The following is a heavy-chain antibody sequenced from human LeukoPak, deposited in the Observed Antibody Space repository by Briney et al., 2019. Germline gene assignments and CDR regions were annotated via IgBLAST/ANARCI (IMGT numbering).Heavy chain of an antibody. J-gene: IGHJ4*02. Sequence: GGSLRLSCAAFQFTFSSYGMHWVRQAPGKGLEGVAIIWYDGNHKYYVDSVKGRFTISRDNSKNTLYLQMHSLRAEDTAVYYCAKAPKRYCTSASCQGYFDYWGQGTLVTVSS. CDR2: IWYDGNHK. CDR1: QFTFSSYG. CDR3: AKAPKRYCTSASCQGYFDY. V-gene: IGHV3-33*06. D-gene: IGHD2-2*01.